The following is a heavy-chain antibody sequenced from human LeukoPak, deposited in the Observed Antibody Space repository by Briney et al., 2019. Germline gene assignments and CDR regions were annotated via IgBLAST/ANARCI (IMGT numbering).Heavy chain of an antibody. CDR1: GFTFTNAW. J-gene: IGHJ4*02. Sequence: GGSLRLSCAASGFTFTNAWMSWVRQAPGKGLEWVSAISGSGGSTYYADSVKGRFTISRDNSKNTLYLQMNSLRAEDTAVYYCAKDLFKSTASRTIPLYYFDYWGQGTLVTVSS. CDR3: AKDLFKSTASRTIPLYYFDY. D-gene: IGHD5/OR15-5a*01. V-gene: IGHV3-23*01. CDR2: ISGSGGST.